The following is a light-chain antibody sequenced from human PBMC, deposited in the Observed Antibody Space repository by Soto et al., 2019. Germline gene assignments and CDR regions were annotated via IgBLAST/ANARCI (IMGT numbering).Light chain of an antibody. Sequence: QSALTQPASVSGSPGQSITISCTGTSSDVGSYNLVSWYQQHPGKAPKLMIYEGSKRPSGVSNLFSGSKSGNTASLTISGLQPDHDAHYYCCSYAGSSTLDFGPGTKVTVL. CDR1: SSDVGSYNL. CDR2: EGS. CDR3: CSYAGSSTLD. V-gene: IGLV2-23*03. J-gene: IGLJ1*01.